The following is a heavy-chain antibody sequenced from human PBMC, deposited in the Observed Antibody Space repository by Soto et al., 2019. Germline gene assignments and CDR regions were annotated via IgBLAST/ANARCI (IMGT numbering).Heavy chain of an antibody. D-gene: IGHD1-26*01. CDR1: GFTFDDYA. CDR3: AKATVGFDY. CDR2: ISWNSGSI. J-gene: IGHJ4*02. V-gene: IGHV3-9*01. Sequence: GGSLSLSFAATGFTFDDYAMHWVRQAPGQRLEWVSGISWNSGSIGYADSVKGRFTISRDNAQNARYLQMHSLRDEDTALYYCAKATVGFDYWGQGALVTVSS.